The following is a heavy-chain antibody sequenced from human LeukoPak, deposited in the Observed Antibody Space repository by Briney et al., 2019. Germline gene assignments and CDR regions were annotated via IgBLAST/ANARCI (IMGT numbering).Heavy chain of an antibody. CDR3: ARTYDSSGWYPYYYYYGMDV. CDR2: IYPGDSDT. D-gene: IGHD6-19*01. V-gene: IGHV5-51*01. CDR1: GCSFTSYW. J-gene: IGHJ6*02. Sequence: GESLKISCKGSGCSFTSYWIGWVRQMPGKGLEWMGIIYPGDSDTRYSPSFQGQVTISAGKSISTAYLQWSSLKASDTAMYYCARTYDSSGWYPYYYYYGMDVWGQGTTVTVSS.